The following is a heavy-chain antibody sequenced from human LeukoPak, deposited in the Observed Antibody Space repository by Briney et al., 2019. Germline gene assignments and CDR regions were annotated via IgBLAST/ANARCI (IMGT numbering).Heavy chain of an antibody. Sequence: PSETLSLTCTVSGGSISGSTYYWGWVRQGPGKGLVWVSRISTDGSSTDYADSVKGRFTISRENAKNTLYLQMNSLRAEDTAVYYCARTRTLPIAGGFDTWGQGSLVTVSS. V-gene: IGHV3-74*01. CDR1: GGSISGSTYY. J-gene: IGHJ5*02. CDR2: ISTDGSST. D-gene: IGHD3-16*01. CDR3: ARTRTLPIAGGFDT.